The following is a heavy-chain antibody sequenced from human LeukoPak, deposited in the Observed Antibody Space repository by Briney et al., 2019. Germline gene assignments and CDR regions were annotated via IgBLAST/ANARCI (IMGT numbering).Heavy chain of an antibody. CDR1: GFIFNNYA. Sequence: GGSLRLSCAGSGFIFNNYAMHWVRQPPGKGLEWVSGISWNSGSIDYADSVKGRFTISRDNAKNSLYLQMNSLRVEDTAFYYCAKGNRRHYTSGPNPDSLHWGQGTLVTVSS. CDR2: ISWNSGSI. J-gene: IGHJ4*02. CDR3: AKGNRRHYTSGPNPDSLH. D-gene: IGHD6-19*01. V-gene: IGHV3-9*01.